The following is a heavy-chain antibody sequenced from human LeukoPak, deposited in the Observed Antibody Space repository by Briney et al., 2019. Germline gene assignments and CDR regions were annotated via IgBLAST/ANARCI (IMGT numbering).Heavy chain of an antibody. CDR2: LYGNDDK. Sequence: SPTLVKPTQTLTLTCTFSGFSLSTSGVAVGWIRQPPGTALEWLALLYGNDDKRYSPSLKNRLTITRDTSENQVVLTMTNMDPVDTATYYCTHRSSSCFNYWGQGTLVTVSS. V-gene: IGHV2-5*01. CDR3: THRSSSCFNY. CDR1: GFSLSTSGVA. D-gene: IGHD3-10*01. J-gene: IGHJ4*02.